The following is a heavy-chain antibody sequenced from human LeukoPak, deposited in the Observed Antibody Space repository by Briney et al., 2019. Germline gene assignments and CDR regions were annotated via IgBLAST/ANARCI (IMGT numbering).Heavy chain of an antibody. CDR2: INPSGGST. V-gene: IGHV1-46*01. J-gene: IGHJ4*02. CDR1: GYTFTSYC. CDR3: ARDNNQGDSPGY. Sequence: GASVKVSCKASGYTFTSYCMHWVRQAPGQGLEWMGIINPSGGSTSYAQKFQGRVTMTRDTSTSTVYMELSSLRSEDTAVYYCARDNNQGDSPGYWGQGTLVTVSS. D-gene: IGHD2-21*02.